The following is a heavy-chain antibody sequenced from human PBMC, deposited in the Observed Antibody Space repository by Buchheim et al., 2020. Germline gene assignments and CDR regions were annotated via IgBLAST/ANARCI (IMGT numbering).Heavy chain of an antibody. CDR1: EFTFGSYA. CDR3: AKCGSSWYSPVDY. V-gene: IGHV3-23*01. D-gene: IGHD6-13*01. Sequence: EVQVLESGRGLVRPGESLRLSCAASEFTFGSYAMSWVRQAPGKGLEWVSTITDGGGSTCYADSVKGRFTISRDNSKNTLYLQMNSLRAEDTAVYYCAKCGSSWYSPVDYWGQGTL. CDR2: ITDGGGST. J-gene: IGHJ4*02.